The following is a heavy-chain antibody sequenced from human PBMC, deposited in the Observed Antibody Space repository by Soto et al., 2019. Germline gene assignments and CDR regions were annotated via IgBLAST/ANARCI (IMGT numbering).Heavy chain of an antibody. CDR2: IIPIFGTA. J-gene: IGHJ4*02. Sequence: SVKGCCEACGGTLSSDAISLVRRAPGQGLEWMGGIIPIFGTANYAQKFQGRVTITAGESTSTAYMELSSLRSEDTTVYYCARLTYYDFWSGYYFDHWGQGTMVTVSS. V-gene: IGHV1-69*13. D-gene: IGHD3-3*01. CDR3: ARLTYYDFWSGYYFDH. CDR1: GGTLSSDA.